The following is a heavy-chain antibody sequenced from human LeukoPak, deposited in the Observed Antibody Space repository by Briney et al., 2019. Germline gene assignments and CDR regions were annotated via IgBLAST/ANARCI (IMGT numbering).Heavy chain of an antibody. CDR2: IKSKTDGGTT. D-gene: IGHD3-10*01. J-gene: IGHJ4*02. CDR1: GFTFSNAW. V-gene: IGHV3-15*01. Sequence: GGSLRLSCSASGFTFSNAWMSWVRQAPGKGLELVGRIKSKTDGGTTDYAAPVKGRFTISRDDSKNTLYLQMNSLKTEDTAVYYCTLPTMVRGADYWGQGTLVTVSS. CDR3: TLPTMVRGADY.